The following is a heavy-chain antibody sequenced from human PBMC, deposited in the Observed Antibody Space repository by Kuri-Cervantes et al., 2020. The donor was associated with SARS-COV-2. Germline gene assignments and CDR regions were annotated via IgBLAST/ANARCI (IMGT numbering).Heavy chain of an antibody. V-gene: IGHV4-61*02. J-gene: IGHJ5*02. Sequence: SETLSLTCTVSGGSISSGSYYCSWIRQPAGKGLEWIGRIYSSGSTSYNPSFRSRVTISIDTSKTQFSLKLSSVTAADTAMYYCARHVTGTTFSWLDPWDQGILVTVSS. CDR2: IYSSGST. D-gene: IGHD1-1*01. CDR1: GGSISSGSYY. CDR3: ARHVTGTTFSWLDP.